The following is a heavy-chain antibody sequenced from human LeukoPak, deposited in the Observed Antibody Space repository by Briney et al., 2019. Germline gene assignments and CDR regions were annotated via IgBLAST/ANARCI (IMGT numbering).Heavy chain of an antibody. CDR2: IKQDGREK. Sequence: GGSLRLSCAASGFTFSSYWMSWVRQAPGEGVEWVANIKQDGREKYYVDSVKGRFTISRDNAKNSLYLQMNSLRAEDTAVYYCARGYFDWSPGDYGMDVWGQGTTVTVSS. V-gene: IGHV3-7*01. D-gene: IGHD3-9*01. CDR3: ARGYFDWSPGDYGMDV. CDR1: GFTFSSYW. J-gene: IGHJ6*02.